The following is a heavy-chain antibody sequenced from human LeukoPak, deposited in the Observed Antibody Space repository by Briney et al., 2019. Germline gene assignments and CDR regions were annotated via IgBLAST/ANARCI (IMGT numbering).Heavy chain of an antibody. CDR2: TRNKANSYTT. CDR1: GFTFSDHY. D-gene: IGHD6-13*01. Sequence: GGSLRLSCAASGFTFSDHYMDWVRQAPGKGLEWVGRTRNKANSYTTEYAASVKGRFTISRDDSKNSLYLQMNRLKTEDPAVYYCAKDQSLNGYSSNRYWDYWGQGTLVTVSS. V-gene: IGHV3-72*01. CDR3: AKDQSLNGYSSNRYWDY. J-gene: IGHJ4*02.